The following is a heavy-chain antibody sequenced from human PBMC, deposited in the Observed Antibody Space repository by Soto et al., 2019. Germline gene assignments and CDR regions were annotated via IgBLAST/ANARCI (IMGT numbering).Heavy chain of an antibody. V-gene: IGHV3-7*01. D-gene: IGHD2-2*01. J-gene: IGHJ6*02. CDR2: IKQDGSEK. CDR3: TRDSGIVLVPVTSMAF. Sequence: PGGSLRLSCAASGFTFSSYWMSWVRQAPGKGLEWVANIKQDGSEKYYVDSVKGRFTISRDNAKNSLYLQMNSLRAEDTAVYYCTRDSGIVLVPVTSMAFWGQGSTVTVSS. CDR1: GFTFSSYW.